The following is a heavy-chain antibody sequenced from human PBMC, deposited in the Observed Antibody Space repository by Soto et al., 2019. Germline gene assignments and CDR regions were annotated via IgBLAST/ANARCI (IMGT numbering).Heavy chain of an antibody. V-gene: IGHV3-23*01. D-gene: IGHD1-7*01. CDR2: ISGSGGST. J-gene: IGHJ3*02. CDR3: EGWNYGAGAFDI. CDR1: GFTFSSYA. Sequence: EVQLLESGGGLVQPGGSLRLSCAASGFTFSSYAMSWVRQAPGKGLEWVSAISGSGGSTYYADSVKGRFTISRDNSKNTLYLQMNSLRAEDTAAYYCEGWNYGAGAFDIWGQGTMVTVSS.